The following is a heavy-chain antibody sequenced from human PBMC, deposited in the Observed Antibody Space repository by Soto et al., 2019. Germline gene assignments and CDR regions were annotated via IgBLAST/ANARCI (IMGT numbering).Heavy chain of an antibody. CDR1: GGSISSSNW. J-gene: IGHJ4*02. Sequence: SETLSLTCAVSGGSISSSNWWSWVRQPPGKGLESIGEIYHSGSTNYNPSLKSRVTISVDTSKNQFSLKLSSVTAADTAVYYCVRFLEWSKGFDYWGQGTLVTVSS. CDR2: IYHSGST. V-gene: IGHV4-4*02. D-gene: IGHD3-3*01. CDR3: VRFLEWSKGFDY.